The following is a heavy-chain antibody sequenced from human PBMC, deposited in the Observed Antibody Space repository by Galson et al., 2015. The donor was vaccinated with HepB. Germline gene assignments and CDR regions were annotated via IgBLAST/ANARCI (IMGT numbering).Heavy chain of an antibody. CDR3: ARLRGHAAYSGVYGMDV. V-gene: IGHV5-10-1*01. Sequence: QSGAEVKKPGESPTISCQGSGYSITNYRNSWVCQMPGQGLAWMGRVNPSDSYSDFSPSLQGHVSISVYKSISTAYLQWSSLKASDTTIYYCARLRGHAAYSGVYGMDVWGLGTTVTVSS. D-gene: IGHD4-11*01. J-gene: IGHJ6*02. CDR2: VNPSDSYS. CDR1: GYSITNYR.